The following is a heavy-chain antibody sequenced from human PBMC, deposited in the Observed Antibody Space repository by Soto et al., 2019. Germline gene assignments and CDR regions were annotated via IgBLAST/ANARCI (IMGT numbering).Heavy chain of an antibody. J-gene: IGHJ5*02. V-gene: IGHV4-61*01. CDR1: GGSVSSGSYY. CDR2: IYYSGST. Sequence: SSETLSLTCTVSGGSVSSGSYYWSWIRQPPGKGLEWIGYIYYSGSTNYNPSLKSRVTISVDTSKNQFSLELSSVTAADTAVYYCARDVRLGSSSWYVSGNWFDPWGQGTLVTVSS. D-gene: IGHD6-13*01. CDR3: ARDVRLGSSSWYVSGNWFDP.